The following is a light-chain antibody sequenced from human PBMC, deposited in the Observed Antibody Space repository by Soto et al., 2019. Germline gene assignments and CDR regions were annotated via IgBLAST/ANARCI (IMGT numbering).Light chain of an antibody. CDR2: DAS. J-gene: IGKJ3*01. Sequence: DIQMTQSPSSLSASVGDRVTITCQASQDISNYLNWYQQKPGKAPKLLSYDASNLETGVPSRCSGSGSGTDFTFTISSLQPEDSATYYCQQYDNPPLTFGPGTKVDIK. V-gene: IGKV1-33*01. CDR3: QQYDNPPLT. CDR1: QDISNY.